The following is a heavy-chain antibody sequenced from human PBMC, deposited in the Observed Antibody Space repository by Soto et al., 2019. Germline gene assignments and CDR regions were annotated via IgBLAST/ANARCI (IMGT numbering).Heavy chain of an antibody. V-gene: IGHV3-33*01. J-gene: IGHJ2*01. CDR2: IWYDGSNK. CDR3: ARDRNWGGRSWYIDL. D-gene: IGHD7-27*01. CDR1: GFTFRNYG. Sequence: QVQLVESGGGVVQPGRSLRLSCAASGFTFRNYGMHWVRQAPGKGLEWVGVIWYDGSNKEYADSVKGRLTISRDNSKNTLDLQMNSLRVEDTAVYYCARDRNWGGRSWYIDLWGRGALVTAAS.